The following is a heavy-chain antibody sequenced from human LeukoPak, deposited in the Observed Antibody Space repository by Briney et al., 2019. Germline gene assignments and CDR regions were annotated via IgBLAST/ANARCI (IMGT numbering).Heavy chain of an antibody. CDR3: ARENWVFDY. CDR2: VYRSGTT. CDR1: GYSISSGYH. J-gene: IGHJ4*02. D-gene: IGHD7-27*01. V-gene: IGHV4-38-2*02. Sequence: SETLSLTCVVYGYSISSGYHWGWIRQPPGKGLEWIGSVYRSGTTYYEPSLKSRVTISVDTSKNQISLKVRSVTAADTAMYYCARENWVFDYWGQGILVTVSS.